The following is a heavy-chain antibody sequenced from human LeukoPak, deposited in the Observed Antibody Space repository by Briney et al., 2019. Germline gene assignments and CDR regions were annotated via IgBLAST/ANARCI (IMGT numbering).Heavy chain of an antibody. V-gene: IGHV4-4*07. CDR1: GGSISSYY. Sequence: SETLSLTCTVSGGSISSYYWSWIPQPAGKGLEWIGRIYTSGSTNYNPSLKSRVTMSVDTSKNQFSLKLSSVTAADTAVYYCARGVATTQFGGAFDIWGQGTMVTVSS. J-gene: IGHJ3*02. CDR3: ARGVATTQFGGAFDI. CDR2: IYTSGST. D-gene: IGHD5-12*01.